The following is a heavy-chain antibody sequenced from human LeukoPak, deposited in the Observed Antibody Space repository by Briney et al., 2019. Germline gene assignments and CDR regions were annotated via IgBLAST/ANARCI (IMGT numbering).Heavy chain of an antibody. CDR3: ARTWFGELSVWFDP. CDR2: IYASGST. CDR1: GGSIRSYY. D-gene: IGHD3-10*01. V-gene: IGHV4-4*07. Sequence: SETLSLTCSVSGGSIRSYYWSWIRQPAGKGLEWIGRIYASGSTNYNPSLKSRVTMSVDTSKNLFSLKLSSVTAADTAVYYCARTWFGELSVWFDPWGQGTLVTVSS. J-gene: IGHJ5*02.